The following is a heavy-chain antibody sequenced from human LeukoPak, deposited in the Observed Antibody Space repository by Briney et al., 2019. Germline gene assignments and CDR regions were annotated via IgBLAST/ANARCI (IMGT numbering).Heavy chain of an antibody. Sequence: GGSLRLSCAASGFTFSSYVMSWVRQAPGQGLEWVSTIGASDGTTIYADSVKGRFTISRDNSKNTLYLQMNSLGAEDTAVYYCARIERNDYWGQGTLVTVSS. CDR2: IGASDGTT. CDR3: ARIERNDY. J-gene: IGHJ4*02. V-gene: IGHV3-23*01. CDR1: GFTFSSYV.